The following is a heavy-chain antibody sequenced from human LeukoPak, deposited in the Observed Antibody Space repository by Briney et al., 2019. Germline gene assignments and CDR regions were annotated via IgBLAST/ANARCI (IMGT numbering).Heavy chain of an antibody. CDR1: GFTVSSDF. Sequence: GGSLRLSCAASGFTVSSDFMSWVRQAPGKGLEWVSVIYSGGTTYYADSVKGRFTISRDNSKNTLYLQMNSLRGDDTAVYYCATDKIAGSGSIDYWGQGTLVTVSS. J-gene: IGHJ4*02. V-gene: IGHV3-53*01. CDR3: ATDKIAGSGSIDY. CDR2: IYSGGTT. D-gene: IGHD3-10*01.